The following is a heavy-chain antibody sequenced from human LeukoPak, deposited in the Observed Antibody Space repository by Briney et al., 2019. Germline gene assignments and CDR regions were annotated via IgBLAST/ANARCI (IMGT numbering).Heavy chain of an antibody. CDR2: ISGSGGRT. V-gene: IGHV3-23*01. D-gene: IGHD3-10*01. Sequence: GGSLRLSCAASGFTFSSYGMSWVRQAPGKGLEWVSAISGSGGRTDYADSVKGRFTISRDNSKNTLYLQMNSLRAEDTAVYYCAKGGRAGGSITLIRGVRNYYYYIDVWGTGTTVTISS. CDR3: AKGGRAGGSITLIRGVRNYYYYIDV. J-gene: IGHJ6*03. CDR1: GFTFSSYG.